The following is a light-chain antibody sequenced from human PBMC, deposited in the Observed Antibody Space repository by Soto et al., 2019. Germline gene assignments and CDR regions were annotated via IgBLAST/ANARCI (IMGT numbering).Light chain of an antibody. V-gene: IGKV3-15*01. CDR2: GAS. CDR1: QGVRKN. J-gene: IGKJ4*01. Sequence: EIVLTQSPATLSLSPGERATLSCRASQGVRKNLAWYQQKPGQAPRLLIYGASTRATGIPARFSGSGSGTEFTLTISSLQSEDFAVYYCQQYDNWPLTFGGGTKVDIK. CDR3: QQYDNWPLT.